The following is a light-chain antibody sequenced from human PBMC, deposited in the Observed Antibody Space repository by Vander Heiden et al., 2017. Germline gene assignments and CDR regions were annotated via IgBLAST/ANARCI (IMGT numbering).Light chain of an antibody. CDR3: LLSSSGSGGV. J-gene: IGLJ3*02. CDR1: PGGVPSGPY. Sequence: QAVVTQEPSLTVSPGGTVTPTCGSRPGGVPSGPYPYWFQEKPGQAPRTLIYDTSNKHSWTPARFSGSLLGDKAALTLSGAQPEDEAEYYCLLSSSGSGGVFGGGTKLTVL. CDR2: DTS. V-gene: IGLV7-46*01.